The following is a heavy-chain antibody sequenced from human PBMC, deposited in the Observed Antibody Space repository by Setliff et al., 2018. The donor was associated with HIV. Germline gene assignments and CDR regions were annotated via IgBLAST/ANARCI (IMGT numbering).Heavy chain of an antibody. CDR3: ARVKSIKTTLVRLWPRFDL. J-gene: IGHJ5*02. D-gene: IGHD3-10*01. V-gene: IGHV4-34*01. CDR1: TESLTRYD. CDR2: IDDSGSI. Sequence: SETLSLTCAVYTESLTRYDWAWIRQSPEKGLEWIGEIDDSGSIIYNPSLQSRVAMSVDTSKNQFSLKVRSLTAADTGLYYCARVKSIKTTLVRLWPRFDLWGQGTQVTVSS.